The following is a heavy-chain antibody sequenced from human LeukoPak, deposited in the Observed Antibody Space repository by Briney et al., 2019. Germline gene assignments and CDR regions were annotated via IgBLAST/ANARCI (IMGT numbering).Heavy chain of an antibody. Sequence: ASVKLSCKASGYTFTNYGISWVRQAPGQGLEWMGWISAYNGNTNYAQKLQGRVTMTTDTSTSTAYMELRSLRSDDTAVYYCARLCSSTSCYGNWFDPWGQGTLVTVSS. CDR3: ARLCSSTSCYGNWFDP. J-gene: IGHJ5*02. D-gene: IGHD2-2*01. V-gene: IGHV1-18*01. CDR2: ISAYNGNT. CDR1: GYTFTNYG.